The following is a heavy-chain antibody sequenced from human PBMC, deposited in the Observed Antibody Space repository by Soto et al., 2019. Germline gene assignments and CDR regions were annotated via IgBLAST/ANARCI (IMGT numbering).Heavy chain of an antibody. V-gene: IGHV1-2*02. CDR1: GYTFTGYY. D-gene: IGHD3-10*01. CDR2: INSLSGGT. J-gene: IGHJ4*02. CDR3: ARGRTTGVDY. Sequence: QVQLVQSGAEVKKPGASVTVSCKASGYTFTGYYMHWVRQAPGQGLEWMGWINSLSGGTNYAQKFQGRVTMTRDTSISTAYMDLTRLTSDDTAVYYCARGRTTGVDYWGQGTLVTVSS.